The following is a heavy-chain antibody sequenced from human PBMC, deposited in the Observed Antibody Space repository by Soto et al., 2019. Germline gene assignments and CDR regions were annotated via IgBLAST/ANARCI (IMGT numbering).Heavy chain of an antibody. D-gene: IGHD6-19*01. J-gene: IGHJ4*02. CDR2: IYWNDDK. Sequence: QITFKESGPMLVRPTQTLTLTCTFSGFSLSTSGLGVGWIRQPPGKALEWLALIYWNDDKRYSPSLKARLTITKDTSKNQVVLTMTNMDPVDTATYYCAHRPSGWYLFDYWGQGTLVTVSS. CDR3: AHRPSGWYLFDY. V-gene: IGHV2-5*01. CDR1: GFSLSTSGLG.